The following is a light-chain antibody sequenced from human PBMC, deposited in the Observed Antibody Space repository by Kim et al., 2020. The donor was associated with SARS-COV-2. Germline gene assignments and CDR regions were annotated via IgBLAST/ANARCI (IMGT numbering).Light chain of an antibody. J-gene: IGKJ5*01. V-gene: IGKV3-11*01. CDR3: LQRFTWPPIT. Sequence: EIVLTQSPATLSLSPGQSATLSCRASQSIPSYFGWYQHKPGQPPRLLVYDASRTATGIPPRFSGSGSGTDFTLTISNLEPEDSAIYYCLQRFTWPPITFGQGTRLEIK. CDR2: DAS. CDR1: QSIPSY.